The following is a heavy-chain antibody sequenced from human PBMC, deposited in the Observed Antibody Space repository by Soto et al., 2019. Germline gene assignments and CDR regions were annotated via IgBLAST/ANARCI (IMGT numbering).Heavy chain of an antibody. CDR1: CWSINGGTYL. D-gene: IGHD2-21*01. J-gene: IGHJ6*02. CDR2: IYFSGST. CDR3: ARGDWPTQMDV. Sequence: TLSPTRTVFCWSINGGTYLLSLVRQPPGQGLEWIGYIYFSGSTYYNPSLKSRVIISVDTSKNQFSLRLSSVTAADTAVYYCARGDWPTQMDVWGQGTTVTVSS. V-gene: IGHV4-31*03.